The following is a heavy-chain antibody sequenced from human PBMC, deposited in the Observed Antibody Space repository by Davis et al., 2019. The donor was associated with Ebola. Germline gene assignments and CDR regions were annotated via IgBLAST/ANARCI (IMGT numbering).Heavy chain of an antibody. J-gene: IGHJ5*02. V-gene: IGHV1-2*02. CDR2: INPNSGGT. CDR3: ARDRAPGSIAAEGDWFDP. Sequence: ASVKVSCKASGYTFTGYYMHWVRQAPGQGLEWMGWINPNSGGTNYAQKFQGRVTMTRDTSISTAYMELSRLRSDDTAVYYCARDRAPGSIAAEGDWFDPWGQGTLVTVSS. CDR1: GYTFTGYY. D-gene: IGHD6-13*01.